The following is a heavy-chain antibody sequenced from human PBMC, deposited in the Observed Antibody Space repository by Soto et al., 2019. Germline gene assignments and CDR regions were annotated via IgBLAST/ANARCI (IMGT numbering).Heavy chain of an antibody. D-gene: IGHD3-22*01. CDR3: AREGRSLRPKGSGYYSTDY. CDR2: ISAYNGNT. Sequence: QVQLVQSGAEVKKPGASVKVSCKASGYTFTSYGISWVRQAPGQGLEWMGWISAYNGNTNYAQKLQGRVTMTTDTPTSPAYMELRSLRSDDTAVYYCAREGRSLRPKGSGYYSTDYWGQGTLVTVSS. J-gene: IGHJ4*02. V-gene: IGHV1-18*01. CDR1: GYTFTSYG.